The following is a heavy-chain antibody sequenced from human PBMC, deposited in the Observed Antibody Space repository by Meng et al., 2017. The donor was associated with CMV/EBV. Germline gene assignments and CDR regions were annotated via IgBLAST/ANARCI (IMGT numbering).Heavy chain of an antibody. V-gene: IGHV4-34*01. Sequence: SETLSLTCAVYGGSFSGYYWSWIRQPPGKGLEWIGEINHSGSTNYNPSLKSRVTISVDTSKNQFSLKLRSVTAADTAVYYCARKAFAYYYGSGNLKTRAFDIWGQGTMVTVSS. J-gene: IGHJ3*02. D-gene: IGHD3-10*01. CDR1: GGSFSGYY. CDR3: ARKAFAYYYGSGNLKTRAFDI. CDR2: INHSGST.